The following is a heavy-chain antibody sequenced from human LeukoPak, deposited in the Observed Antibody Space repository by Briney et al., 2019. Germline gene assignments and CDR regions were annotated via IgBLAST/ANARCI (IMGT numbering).Heavy chain of an antibody. Sequence: GGSLTLSCAASGFTFNNYRMHWVRQAPGKGLEWVAVLSYDGRNIQYPDSVKGRFTIPRDISTDTLWLQMDSLRTEDTAVYYCAKGPLRGTAAAIDYWGQGTLVTVSS. D-gene: IGHD2-2*01. J-gene: IGHJ4*02. CDR1: GFTFNNYR. CDR3: AKGPLRGTAAAIDY. CDR2: LSYDGRNI. V-gene: IGHV3-30*18.